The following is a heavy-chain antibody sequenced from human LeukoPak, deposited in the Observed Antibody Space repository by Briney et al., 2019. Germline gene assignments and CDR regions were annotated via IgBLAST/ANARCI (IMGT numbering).Heavy chain of an antibody. CDR1: GDSISSFY. CDR3: GGSGWKNYYYYMDV. Sequence: SETLSLTCTVSGDSISSFYWTWIRQPAGKGLEWIGRIYTSGSTNYNPSLKSRVTISVDASKNQFSLKLSSVTAADTAVYYCGGSGWKNYYYYMDVWGKGTTVTISS. D-gene: IGHD6-19*01. V-gene: IGHV4-4*07. J-gene: IGHJ6*03. CDR2: IYTSGST.